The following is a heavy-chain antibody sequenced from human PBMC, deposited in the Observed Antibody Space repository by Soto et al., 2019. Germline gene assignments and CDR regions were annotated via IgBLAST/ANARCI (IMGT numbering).Heavy chain of an antibody. Sequence: QVQLVASGGGVVQPGRSLRISCAASGFIFSRYGMHWVRQAPGKGLEWVAVISHDGRKAYYADSLEGRFTISRDNSRNTLNLQMNSLRVEDTAVYYCAKEGQQKVSEHHDYWGEGTLVTVSS. V-gene: IGHV3-30*18. CDR1: GFIFSRYG. CDR2: ISHDGRKA. D-gene: IGHD6-13*01. CDR3: AKEGQQKVSEHHDY. J-gene: IGHJ4*02.